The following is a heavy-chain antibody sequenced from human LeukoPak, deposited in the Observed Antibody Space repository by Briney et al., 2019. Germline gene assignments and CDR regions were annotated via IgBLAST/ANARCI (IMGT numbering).Heavy chain of an antibody. CDR2: INTDGSST. V-gene: IGHV3-74*01. J-gene: IGHJ4*02. Sequence: QPGGSLRLSCAASGFTLSSYWMHWVRQAPGKGLVWVSRINTDGSSTSYADSVKGRFTISRDNAKNTLYLQMNSLRAEDTAVYYCAILVTSTAELDYWGQGTLVTVSS. D-gene: IGHD5-18*01. CDR3: AILVTSTAELDY. CDR1: GFTLSSYW.